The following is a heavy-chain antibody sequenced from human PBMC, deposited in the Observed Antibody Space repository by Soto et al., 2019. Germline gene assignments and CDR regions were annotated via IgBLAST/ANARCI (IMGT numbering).Heavy chain of an antibody. CDR2: ISASGYTT. J-gene: IGHJ6*03. CDR3: VKSPPNSYMDV. V-gene: IGHV3-23*01. CDR1: GFTFSSYA. Sequence: SLRLSCAASGFTFSSYAMSWVRQAPGQGLEWVSSISASGYTTHSADSVKGRFTISRDNSKNTLYLQMNSLRAEDTAVYHCVKSPPNSYMDVWGKGTTVTVSS.